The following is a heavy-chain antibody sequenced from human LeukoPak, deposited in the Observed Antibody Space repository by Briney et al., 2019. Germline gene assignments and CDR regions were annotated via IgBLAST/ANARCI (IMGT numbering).Heavy chain of an antibody. D-gene: IGHD2-21*01. J-gene: IGHJ3*02. V-gene: IGHV4-38-2*02. CDR2: IHHSGGT. Sequence: MASETLSLTCSVSGYSLTTGYYWGWIRQPPGKGLEWIGSIHHSGGTYYNSSLMSRVTISVDTSKNRFSLKLTSVTAADTAIYYCSRSYIPRGAFDIWGQGTMVTVSS. CDR3: SRSYIPRGAFDI. CDR1: GYSLTTGYY.